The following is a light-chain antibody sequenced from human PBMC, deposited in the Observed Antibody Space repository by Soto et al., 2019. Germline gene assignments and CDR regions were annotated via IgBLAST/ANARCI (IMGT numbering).Light chain of an antibody. CDR2: KAS. J-gene: IGKJ1*01. Sequence: DIQMTQSPSTLSASVGDRVTITCRASQSITIWLAWYQQKPGKAPKLLIYKASTLKSGVPSRFSGSGSGTEFTLTISSLQPDDFATYYCQQYSTYWTFGQGTKVEIK. V-gene: IGKV1-5*03. CDR3: QQYSTYWT. CDR1: QSITIW.